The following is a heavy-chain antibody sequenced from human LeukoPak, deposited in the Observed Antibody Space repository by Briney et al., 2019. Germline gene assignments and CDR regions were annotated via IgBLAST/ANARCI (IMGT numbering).Heavy chain of an antibody. CDR3: ARDHYRYYDFWSGSLFDY. CDR2: ISYDGSNK. D-gene: IGHD3-3*01. J-gene: IGHJ4*02. V-gene: IGHV3-30-3*01. Sequence: GGSLRLSCAASGFTFSSYAMHWVRQAPGKGLEWVAVISYDGSNKYYADSVKGRFTISRDNSKNTLYLQMNSLRAEDTAVYYCARDHYRYYDFWSGSLFDYWGQGTLVTVSS. CDR1: GFTFSSYA.